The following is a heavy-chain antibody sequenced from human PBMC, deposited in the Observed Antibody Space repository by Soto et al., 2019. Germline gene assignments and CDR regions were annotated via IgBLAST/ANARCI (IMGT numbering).Heavy chain of an antibody. Sequence: QVQLVESGGGVVQPGRSLRLSCAASGFTFSSYGMHWVRQAPGKGLEWVAVIWYDGSNKYYADSVKGRFTISRDNSKNTRYRQMNSLRAEDTAVYYCARGDILTGYPLDYWGQGTLVTVSS. CDR3: ARGDILTGYPLDY. V-gene: IGHV3-33*01. CDR1: GFTFSSYG. J-gene: IGHJ4*02. CDR2: IWYDGSNK. D-gene: IGHD3-9*01.